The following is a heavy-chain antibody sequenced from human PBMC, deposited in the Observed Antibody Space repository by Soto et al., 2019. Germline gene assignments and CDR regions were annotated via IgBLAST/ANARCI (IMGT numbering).Heavy chain of an antibody. D-gene: IGHD2-21*02. V-gene: IGHV2-5*02. CDR1: AFSLSTGGVG. Sequence: SGPTLVNPTQTLTLTCTFSAFSLSTGGVGVGWIRQPPGKALEWLALIYWDDDKRYSPSLRSRLTITKETPKNQVVLTMTNMDPVDTATYYCIQSRCGRDCLQSYASYYYYGLDVWGQGTTVTISS. CDR3: IQSRCGRDCLQSYASYYYYGLDV. J-gene: IGHJ6*02. CDR2: IYWDDDK.